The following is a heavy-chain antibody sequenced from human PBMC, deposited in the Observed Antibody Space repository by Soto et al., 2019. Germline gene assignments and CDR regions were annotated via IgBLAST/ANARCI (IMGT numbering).Heavy chain of an antibody. D-gene: IGHD3-10*01. Sequence: EGQLVESGGGLVQPGGSLRLSCAASGFIFENYAIHWVRPAPGKGLEWVSGISWNSGNLVYADSVKGRFTISRDNTKNSLYLQMNSLRREDTALYFCAKGRTRPLQLGSFGDNAFDIWGQGTMVTVSS. CDR2: ISWNSGNL. CDR1: GFIFENYA. CDR3: AKGRTRPLQLGSFGDNAFDI. J-gene: IGHJ3*02. V-gene: IGHV3-9*01.